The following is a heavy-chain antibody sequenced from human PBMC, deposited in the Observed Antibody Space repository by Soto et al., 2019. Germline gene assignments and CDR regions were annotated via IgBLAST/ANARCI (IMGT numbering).Heavy chain of an antibody. Sequence: EVQLVESGGGLVKPGGSLRLSCAASGFTFSSYSMNWVRQAPGKGLEWVSSISSSSSYIYYADSVKGRFTISRDNAKNSLYMQMNSLRAEDTAVYYCASNVDIVATDDVCWDYWGQGTLVTVSS. J-gene: IGHJ4*02. CDR1: GFTFSSYS. D-gene: IGHD5-12*01. CDR2: ISSSSSYI. V-gene: IGHV3-21*01. CDR3: ASNVDIVATDDVCWDY.